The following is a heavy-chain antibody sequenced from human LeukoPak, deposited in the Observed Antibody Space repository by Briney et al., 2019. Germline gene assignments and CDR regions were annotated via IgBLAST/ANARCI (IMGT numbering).Heavy chain of an antibody. J-gene: IGHJ4*02. D-gene: IGHD3-22*01. Sequence: GGSLRLSCAASGFSFSDFTMNWVRQAPGKGLEWVSGIRANSNMRFYLESVRGRFTISRDNSKNTLFLQMDSLRVDDPAVYFCAKGYYYDSSGYYYLDYWGQGTLVTVSS. CDR2: IRANSNMR. V-gene: IGHV3-23*01. CDR1: GFSFSDFT. CDR3: AKGYYYDSSGYYYLDY.